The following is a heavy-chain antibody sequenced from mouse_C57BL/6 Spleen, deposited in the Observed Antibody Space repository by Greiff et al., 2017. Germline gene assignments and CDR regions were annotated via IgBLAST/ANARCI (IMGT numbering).Heavy chain of an antibody. Sequence: EVKLMESGPGLVKPSQSLSLTCSVTGYSITSGYYWNWIRQFPGNKLEWMGYISYDGSNNYNPALINRISITRDTSKNQFFLKLNSVTTEDTATYYCASIYYDYDGAMDYWGQGTSVTVSS. J-gene: IGHJ4*01. CDR1: GYSITSGYY. V-gene: IGHV3-6*01. CDR2: ISYDGSN. D-gene: IGHD2-4*01. CDR3: ASIYYDYDGAMDY.